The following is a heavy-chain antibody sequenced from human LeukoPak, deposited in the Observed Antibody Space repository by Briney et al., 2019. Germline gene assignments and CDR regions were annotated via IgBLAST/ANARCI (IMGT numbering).Heavy chain of an antibody. V-gene: IGHV1-18*04. D-gene: IGHD6-19*01. CDR2: ISGYNGNT. CDR1: GYTFTGYY. Sequence: ASVKVSCKASGYTFTGYYMHWVRQAPGQGLEWMGWISGYNGNTNYAQKLQGRVTMTTDTSTSTAYMELRSLRSDDTAVYYCARDWNSSGWYRVSFYWGQGTLVTVSS. J-gene: IGHJ4*02. CDR3: ARDWNSSGWYRVSFY.